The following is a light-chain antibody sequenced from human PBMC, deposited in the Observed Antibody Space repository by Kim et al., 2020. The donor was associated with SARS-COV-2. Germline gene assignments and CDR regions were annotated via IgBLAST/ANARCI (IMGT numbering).Light chain of an antibody. V-gene: IGLV2-14*03. J-gene: IGLJ7*01. CDR3: TSYTPTTNLL. CDR1: SSDVGGHTY. CDR2: DVS. Sequence: QAVVTQPASVSVSPGQSITISCSGVSSDVGGHTYVSWYQQHPGTAPKLLIYDVSDRPSGVSNRFSGSLSGNTASLTISGLQAEDEADYYCTSYTPTTNLLFGGGTQLTVL.